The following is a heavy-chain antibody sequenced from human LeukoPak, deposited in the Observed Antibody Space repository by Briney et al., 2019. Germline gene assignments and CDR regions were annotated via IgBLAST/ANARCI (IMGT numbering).Heavy chain of an antibody. V-gene: IGHV3-15*01. CDR2: IKSKTDGGTT. CDR3: TTERGRLLGAYFDY. J-gene: IGHJ4*02. CDR1: GFSFSDAW. Sequence: GGSLRLSCAASGFSFSDAWMSWVRQAPGKGLEWVGRIKSKTDGGTTDYAAPVKGRFTISRDDSKNTLSLQMSSLKTEDTAVYYCTTERGRLLGAYFDYWGQGTLVTVSS. D-gene: IGHD1-26*01.